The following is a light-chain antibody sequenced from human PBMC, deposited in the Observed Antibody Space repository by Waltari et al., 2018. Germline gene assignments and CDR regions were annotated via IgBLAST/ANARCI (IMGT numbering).Light chain of an antibody. CDR1: QDISNY. CDR2: DAS. Sequence: DILMTQSPFLLSASVGDRVTITCQASQDISNYLNWFQQKPGEAPKLLIYDASNLETGVPSRLSGSGSGTDFTFTISSLQPEDLATYYCQQYDHLPLTFGGGTKVEIK. CDR3: QQYDHLPLT. J-gene: IGKJ4*01. V-gene: IGKV1-33*01.